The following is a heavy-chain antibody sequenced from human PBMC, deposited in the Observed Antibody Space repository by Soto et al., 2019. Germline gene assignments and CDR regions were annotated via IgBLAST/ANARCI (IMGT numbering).Heavy chain of an antibody. CDR3: ARSGMAVAATPWD. J-gene: IGHJ4*02. V-gene: IGHV3-7*01. CDR1: GFTFSSYW. D-gene: IGHD2-15*01. Sequence: GGSLRLSCAASGFTFSSYWMTWVRQAPGKGLEWVAHINQDGSEKYYVDSVKGRFTISRDNAKNSLDLQMNSLRAEDTAGYYCARSGMAVAATPWDWGQGTLVTVSS. CDR2: INQDGSEK.